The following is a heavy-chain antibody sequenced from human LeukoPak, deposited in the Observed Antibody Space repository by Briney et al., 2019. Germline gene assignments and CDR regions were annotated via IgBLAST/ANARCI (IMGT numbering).Heavy chain of an antibody. CDR1: GFTFSSYG. D-gene: IGHD2-2*01. CDR2: ISYDGSNK. Sequence: GGSLRLSCAASGFTFSSYGMHGVRQAPGKGLEWVAVISYDGSNKYYADSVKGRFTISRDNSKNTLYLQMNSLRAEDTAVYYCAKDRPSDIVVVPAALDYWGQGTLVTVSS. CDR3: AKDRPSDIVVVPAALDY. J-gene: IGHJ4*02. V-gene: IGHV3-30*18.